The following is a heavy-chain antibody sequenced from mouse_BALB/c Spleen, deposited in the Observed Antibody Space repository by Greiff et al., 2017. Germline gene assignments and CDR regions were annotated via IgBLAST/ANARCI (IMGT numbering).Heavy chain of an antibody. J-gene: IGHJ4*01. CDR1: GYSFTGYN. CDR2: IDPYYGGT. Sequence: VQLKESGPELEKPGASVKISCKASGYSFTGYNMNWVKQSNGKSLEWIGNIDPYYGGTSYNQKFKGKATLTVDKSSSTAYMQLKSLTSEDSAVYFCARGGGYDGYFVYAMDYWGQGTSVTVSS. CDR3: ARGGGYDGYFVYAMDY. D-gene: IGHD2-3*01. V-gene: IGHV1-39*01.